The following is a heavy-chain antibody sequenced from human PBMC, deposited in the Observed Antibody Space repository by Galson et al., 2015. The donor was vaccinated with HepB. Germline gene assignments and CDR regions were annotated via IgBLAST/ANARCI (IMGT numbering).Heavy chain of an antibody. V-gene: IGHV1-69*13. Sequence: SVKVSCKASGCTFSSYAISWVRQAPGQGLEWMGGIIPIFGTTNYAQKFQGRVTITADASTSTAYMELSSLRSEDTAVYYCARGFGTAMVPAGYYMDVWGKGTTVSVSS. CDR2: IIPIFGTT. D-gene: IGHD5-18*01. J-gene: IGHJ6*03. CDR3: ARGFGTAMVPAGYYMDV. CDR1: GCTFSSYA.